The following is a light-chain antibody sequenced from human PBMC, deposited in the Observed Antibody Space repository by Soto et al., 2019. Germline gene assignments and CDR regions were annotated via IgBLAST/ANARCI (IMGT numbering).Light chain of an antibody. J-gene: IGKJ1*01. V-gene: IGKV1-39*01. CDR1: QGISTY. CDR3: QQSNSITWT. Sequence: DIHMTQSPSSLSASVGDRVTITCRASQGISTYLNWYQQKPGKAPKVLIYAASSLQSGVPSRFSGSGSETDFTLTISSLQPEDFATYSCQQSNSITWTFGQGTKVDIK. CDR2: AAS.